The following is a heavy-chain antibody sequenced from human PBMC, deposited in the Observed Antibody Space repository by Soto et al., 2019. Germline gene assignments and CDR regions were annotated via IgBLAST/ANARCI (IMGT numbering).Heavy chain of an antibody. Sequence: GGSLRLSCAASGFTFSSYAMSWVRQAPGKGLEWVSAISGSGGSTYYADSVKGRFTISRDNSKNTLYLQMNSLRAEDTAVYYCAKDTYYDFWSGPLGFRATWFDPRGQGTLVTVSS. CDR2: ISGSGGST. CDR3: AKDTYYDFWSGPLGFRATWFDP. V-gene: IGHV3-23*01. CDR1: GFTFSSYA. D-gene: IGHD3-3*01. J-gene: IGHJ5*02.